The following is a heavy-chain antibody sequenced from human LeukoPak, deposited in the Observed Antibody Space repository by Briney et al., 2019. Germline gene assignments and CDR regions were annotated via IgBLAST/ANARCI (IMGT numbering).Heavy chain of an antibody. CDR2: IYTSGST. V-gene: IGHV4-4*07. D-gene: IGHD6-13*01. CDR3: ARYAVYSSNYFDY. J-gene: IGHJ4*02. Sequence: SETLSLTCTVSGGSISSYYWSWIPQPAGKGLEWIGRIYTSGSTNYNPSLKSRVTMSVDTSKNQFSLKLSSVTAADTAVYYCARYAVYSSNYFDYWGQGTLVTVSS. CDR1: GGSISSYY.